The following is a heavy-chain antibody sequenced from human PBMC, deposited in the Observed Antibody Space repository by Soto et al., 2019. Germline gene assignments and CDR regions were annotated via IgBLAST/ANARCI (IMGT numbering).Heavy chain of an antibody. V-gene: IGHV3-48*02. CDR2: IIDDSCTI. D-gene: IGHD4-17*01. J-gene: IGHJ5*02. CDR3: AREPSGGDDYGDPRES. CDR1: GFTFITYS. Sequence: GGSLRLSCAASGFTFITYSMHWVRQAPGKGLEWVSYIIDDSCTIYYADSVKGRFTISRDNAKNSVYLQMNSLRDDDTATYYCAREPSGGDDYGDPRESWGQGNLVTVSS.